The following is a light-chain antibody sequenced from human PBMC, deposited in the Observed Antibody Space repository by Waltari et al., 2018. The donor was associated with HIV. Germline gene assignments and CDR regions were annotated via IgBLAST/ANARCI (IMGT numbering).Light chain of an antibody. CDR3: QQYGSSRT. CDR2: GAS. Sequence: IVLTQSPGPLSLSPGERATLPCTASQSVSSSYLAWYPQKPGQAPRLLIYGASSRATGIPDRFSGSGSGTDFTLTISRLEPEDFAVYYCQQYGSSRTFGQGTKVEIK. J-gene: IGKJ1*01. CDR1: QSVSSSY. V-gene: IGKV3-20*01.